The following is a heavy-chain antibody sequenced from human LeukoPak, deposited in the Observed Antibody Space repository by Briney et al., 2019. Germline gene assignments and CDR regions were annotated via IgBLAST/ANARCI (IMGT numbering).Heavy chain of an antibody. D-gene: IGHD4-23*01. CDR3: AKDQATVVTPGGDY. J-gene: IGHJ4*02. CDR1: GFTFNSYA. Sequence: PGGSLRLSCAASGFTFNSYAMSWVRQAPGKGLEWVSVISGSGGSIYYADSVKGRFTISRDNSKNTLYLQMNSLRAEDTAVYYCAKDQATVVTPGGDYWGQGTLVTVSS. V-gene: IGHV3-23*01. CDR2: ISGSGGSI.